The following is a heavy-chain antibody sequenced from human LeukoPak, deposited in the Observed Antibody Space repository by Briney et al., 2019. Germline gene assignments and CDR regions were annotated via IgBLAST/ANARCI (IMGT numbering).Heavy chain of an antibody. J-gene: IGHJ3*02. V-gene: IGHV1-2*02. CDR2: INPNSGGT. CDR3: ARDTPMHLVGSALDAFDI. CDR1: GYTFTGYY. D-gene: IGHD2-2*01. Sequence: EASVTVSCKASGYTFTGYYMHWVRQAPGQGLEWMGWINPNSGGTNYAQKFQGRVTMTRDTSISTAYMELSGLRPDDTAVYYCARDTPMHLVGSALDAFDIWGQGTMVTVSS.